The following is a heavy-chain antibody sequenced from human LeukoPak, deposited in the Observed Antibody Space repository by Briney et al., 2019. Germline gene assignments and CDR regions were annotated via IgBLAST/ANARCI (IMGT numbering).Heavy chain of an antibody. CDR2: ILYSGTT. CDR1: GGSISSYY. CDR3: ARMGGYSGYATH. Sequence: PSETLSLTCTVSGGSISSYYWSWIRQPPGKGLGWIGYILYSGTTNSNPSLKSRVTISVDTSKNQISLKLSSVTAADTAVYYCARMGGYSGYATHWGQGTLVTVSS. D-gene: IGHD5-12*01. V-gene: IGHV4-59*08. J-gene: IGHJ4*02.